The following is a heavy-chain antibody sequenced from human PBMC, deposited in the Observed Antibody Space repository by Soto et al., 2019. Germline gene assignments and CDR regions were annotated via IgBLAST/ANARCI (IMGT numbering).Heavy chain of an antibody. J-gene: IGHJ4*02. D-gene: IGHD5-18*01. CDR3: ARGYSYGEPFDY. CDR1: GFTVSNFY. Sequence: GGSLRLSCAASGFTVSNFYMSWVRQAPGKGLEWASNVYSGGTTSYTDSVKGRFTISRDNSRNTLYLHVNSLRAEDTAVYYCARGYSYGEPFDYWGQGTLVTVSS. V-gene: IGHV3-53*01. CDR2: VYSGGTT.